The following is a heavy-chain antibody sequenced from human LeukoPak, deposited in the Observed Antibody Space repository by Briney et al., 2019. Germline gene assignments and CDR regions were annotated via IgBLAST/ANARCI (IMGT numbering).Heavy chain of an antibody. CDR1: GFTFSTYA. D-gene: IGHD3-9*01. V-gene: IGHV3-23*01. CDR3: ARDLDWGAFDA. CDR2: ISGSGDNT. Sequence: PGGSLRLSCAASGFTFSTYAMNWVRQAPGRGLEWVSSISGSGDNTYYADSVKGRFTISRDNSKNSLYVQMNSLRGEDTAVYYRARDLDWGAFDAWGQGTLVIVSS. J-gene: IGHJ5*02.